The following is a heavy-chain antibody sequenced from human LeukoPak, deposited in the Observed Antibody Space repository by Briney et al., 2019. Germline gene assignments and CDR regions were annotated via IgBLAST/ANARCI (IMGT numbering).Heavy chain of an antibody. CDR1: GDSISSYY. CDR3: ARGPLGSGYTYFDY. D-gene: IGHD5-12*01. J-gene: IGHJ4*02. Sequence: PSETLSLTCTVSGDSISSYYWSWIRQPPGKGLEWIGYIYYSENINYNPSLKSRVTTSGDPSKNQFSLNLSSVTAADTAVYYCARGPLGSGYTYFDYWGQGTLVTVSS. V-gene: IGHV4-59*01. CDR2: IYYSENI.